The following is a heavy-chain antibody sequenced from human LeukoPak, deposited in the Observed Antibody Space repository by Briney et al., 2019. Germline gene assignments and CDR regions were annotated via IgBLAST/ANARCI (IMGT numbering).Heavy chain of an antibody. D-gene: IGHD2-15*01. CDR1: GFTFSSYA. V-gene: IGHV3-30*04. J-gene: IGHJ6*02. CDR2: ISYDGSNK. Sequence: GRSLRLSCAASGFTFSSYAMHWVRQAPGKGLGWVAVISYDGSNKYYADSVKGRFTIARDNSKNTLYLQMKSLRAEDTAVYYCARALGYCSGGSCYSAYYYYGMDVWGQGTTVTVSS. CDR3: ARALGYCSGGSCYSAYYYYGMDV.